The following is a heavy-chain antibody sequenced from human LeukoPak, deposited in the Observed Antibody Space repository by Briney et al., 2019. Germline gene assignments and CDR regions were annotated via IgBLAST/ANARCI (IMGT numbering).Heavy chain of an antibody. V-gene: IGHV3-21*01. CDR1: GFTFSTYS. CDR3: VSGYCSSTTCYRGAY. CDR2: ISSSSSSI. J-gene: IGHJ4*02. D-gene: IGHD2-2*03. Sequence: PGGSLRLSCAASGFTFSTYSMNWVRQAPGKGLEWVSSISSSSSSIFYADSVKGRLTISRDNAKNSLYLQMNSLRAEGTAVYYCVSGYCSSTTCYRGAYWGQGTLVTVSS.